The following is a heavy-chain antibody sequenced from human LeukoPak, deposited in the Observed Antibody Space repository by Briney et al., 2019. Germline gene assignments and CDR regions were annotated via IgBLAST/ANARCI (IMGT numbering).Heavy chain of an antibody. Sequence: ASVKVSCKASGYTFTGYYMHWVRQAPGQGLEWMGWINPNSGGTNYAQKLQGRVTMTRDTSISTAYMELSRLRSDDTAVYYCARRYCSSTSCYAGARDWFDPWGQGTLVTVSS. D-gene: IGHD2-2*01. CDR1: GYTFTGYY. V-gene: IGHV1-2*02. CDR3: ARRYCSSTSCYAGARDWFDP. CDR2: INPNSGGT. J-gene: IGHJ5*02.